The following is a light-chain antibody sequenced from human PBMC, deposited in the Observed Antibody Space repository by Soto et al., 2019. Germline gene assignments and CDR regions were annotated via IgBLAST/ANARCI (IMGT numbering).Light chain of an antibody. J-gene: IGLJ2*01. CDR2: EVS. Sequence: QSVLTQPPSVSGTPGQRVTISCTGTSSDVGGYKYVSWYQQHPDKAPKLIIYEVSNRPSEISNRFSGSKSDNTASLTISGLRTEDEADYYCSSYTGNNALVFGGGTQL. CDR3: SSYTGNNALV. V-gene: IGLV2-14*01. CDR1: SSDVGGYKY.